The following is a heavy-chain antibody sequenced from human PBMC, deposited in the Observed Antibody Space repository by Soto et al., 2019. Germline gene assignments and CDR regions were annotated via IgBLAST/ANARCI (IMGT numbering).Heavy chain of an antibody. J-gene: IGHJ6*04. CDR3: AIMSERFLEWSRMDV. V-gene: IGHV4-39*01. CDR2: IYYSGST. D-gene: IGHD3-3*01. CDR1: GGSISSISYY. Sequence: PSETLSLTCTVSGGSISSISYYWGWIRQPPGKGLEWIGSIYYSGSTYYNPSLKSRVTISVDTSKNQFSLKLSSVTAADTAVYYCAIMSERFLEWSRMDVWGKGTTVTLSS.